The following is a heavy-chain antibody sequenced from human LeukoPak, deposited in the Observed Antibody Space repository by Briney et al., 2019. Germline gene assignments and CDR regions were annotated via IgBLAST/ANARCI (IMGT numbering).Heavy chain of an antibody. CDR1: GGSVSTNLYY. V-gene: IGHV4-39*01. CDR2: LFHSGTT. Sequence: PSETLSLTCTVSGGSVSTNLYYWAWLRQPPGKGLEWVGNLFHSGTTYYNPSLKSRVSISVDTSKNQFSLKLNSVTAADTAVYYCARQGYGRSSFFDHWGQGTLVTVSA. D-gene: IGHD6-6*01. J-gene: IGHJ4*02. CDR3: ARQGYGRSSFFDH.